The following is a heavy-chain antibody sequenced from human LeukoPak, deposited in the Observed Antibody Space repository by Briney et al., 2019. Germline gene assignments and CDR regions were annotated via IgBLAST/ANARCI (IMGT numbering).Heavy chain of an antibody. J-gene: IGHJ3*02. V-gene: IGHV4-38-2*02. CDR3: SFNLGSGSYAFDI. Sequence: SETLSLSCTVSGYSISSGYYWGWIRQPPGKGLEWIGSINHSGSTYNNPSLKSRVTISVDTSKNQFSLKLSSVTAADTAVYYCSFNLGSGSYAFDIWGQGTMVTVSS. D-gene: IGHD3-10*01. CDR1: GYSISSGYY. CDR2: INHSGST.